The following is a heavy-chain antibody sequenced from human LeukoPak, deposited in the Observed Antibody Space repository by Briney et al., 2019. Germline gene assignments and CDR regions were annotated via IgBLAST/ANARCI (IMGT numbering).Heavy chain of an antibody. V-gene: IGHV3-23*01. CDR2: ISGSGGST. CDR1: GFTFSSYA. CDR3: ARGPYSGSFWGYDLSYFDY. J-gene: IGHJ4*02. D-gene: IGHD1-26*01. Sequence: GGSLRLSCAASGFTFSSYAMSWVRQAPGKGLEWVSAISGSGGSTYYADSMKGRFTISRDNAKNSLYLQMNSLRAEDTAVYYCARGPYSGSFWGYDLSYFDYWGQGTLVTVSS.